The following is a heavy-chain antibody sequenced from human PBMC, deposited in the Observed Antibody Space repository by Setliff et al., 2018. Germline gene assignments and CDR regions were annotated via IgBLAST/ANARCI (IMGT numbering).Heavy chain of an antibody. CDR3: VRGLSDRVNWFAFDY. Sequence: LRLSCAASGFTFNSYSINWVRQAPGKGLEWVSSISSTGSYKPYADSVRGRFTISRDNAKNSVDLQMSSLRPEDTAIYFCVRGLSDRVNWFAFDYWGQGTLVTVSS. D-gene: IGHD1-1*01. V-gene: IGHV3-21*06. CDR2: ISSTGSYK. CDR1: GFTFNSYS. J-gene: IGHJ4*02.